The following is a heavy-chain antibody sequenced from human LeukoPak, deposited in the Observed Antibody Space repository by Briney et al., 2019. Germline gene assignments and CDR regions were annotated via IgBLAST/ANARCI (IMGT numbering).Heavy chain of an antibody. J-gene: IGHJ3*02. CDR3: ARVGNLDAFDI. D-gene: IGHD4-23*01. CDR1: GXSFSGYY. V-gene: IGHV4-34*01. CDR2: INHSGST. Sequence: SETLSLTCAVYGXSFSGYYWSWIRQPPGKGLEWIGEINHSGSTNYNPSLKSRVTISVDTSKNQFTLKLSSVTAADTAVYYCARVGNLDAFDIWGQGTMVTVSS.